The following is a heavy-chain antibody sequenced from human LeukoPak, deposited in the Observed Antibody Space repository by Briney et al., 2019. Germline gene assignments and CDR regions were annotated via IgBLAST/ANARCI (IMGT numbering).Heavy chain of an antibody. V-gene: IGHV3-53*04. J-gene: IGHJ3*02. Sequence: GGSLRLSCAASGFTVSSNYMSWVRQAPGKGLEWVSVIYSGGSTYYADSVKGRFTISRHNSKNTLYLQMDSLRAEDTAVYYCASFYDSSGYYPGEDAFDIWGQGTMVTVSS. D-gene: IGHD3-22*01. CDR1: GFTVSSNY. CDR2: IYSGGST. CDR3: ASFYDSSGYYPGEDAFDI.